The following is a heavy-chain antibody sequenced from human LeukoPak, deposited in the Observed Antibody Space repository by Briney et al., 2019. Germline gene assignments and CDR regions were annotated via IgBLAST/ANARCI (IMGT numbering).Heavy chain of an antibody. CDR3: ARGWGDCSSVSCYTGGDVFDV. J-gene: IGHJ3*01. Sequence: PGGSLRLSCAASGFTFSSYWMSWVRQAPGKGLEWVANIKQDGKEKYYVDSVKGRFTISRDNAKNSLFLQMNSPRADDTAVYYCARGWGDCSSVSCYTGGDVFDVWGQGTLVTVSS. CDR1: GFTFSSYW. D-gene: IGHD2-2*02. CDR2: IKQDGKEK. V-gene: IGHV3-7*01.